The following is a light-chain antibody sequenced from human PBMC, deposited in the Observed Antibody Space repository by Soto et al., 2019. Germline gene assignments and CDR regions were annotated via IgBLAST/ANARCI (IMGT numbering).Light chain of an antibody. J-gene: IGKJ2*01. V-gene: IGKV1-39*01. Sequence: DIQMTQSPSSLSASVGDRVTIICRASQSITRYLNWYQQKPGRAPQLLIYAAFSLQSWVPSRFSGSGSGTDFTLTISSLQPEDVATYYCQQSYSSPPFTFGQGTKLEIK. CDR3: QQSYSSPPFT. CDR1: QSITRY. CDR2: AAF.